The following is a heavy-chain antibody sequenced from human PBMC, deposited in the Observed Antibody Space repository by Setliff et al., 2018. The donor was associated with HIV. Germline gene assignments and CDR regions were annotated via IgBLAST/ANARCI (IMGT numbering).Heavy chain of an antibody. CDR2: ISRESFDI. CDR1: GFNFRTYS. D-gene: IGHD6-19*01. Sequence: GGSLRLSCVASGFNFRTYSMSWARQAPGKGLEWVSAISRESFDIYYAGSVEGRFTISRGNSKNTLYLQMNSLRAEDTAVYYCVNHNPSRWAVSGTPLDSWGQGTLVTVSS. J-gene: IGHJ5*01. V-gene: IGHV3-23*01. CDR3: VNHNPSRWAVSGTPLDS.